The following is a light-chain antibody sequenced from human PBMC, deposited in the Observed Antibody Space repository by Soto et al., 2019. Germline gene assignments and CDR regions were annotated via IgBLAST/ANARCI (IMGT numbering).Light chain of an antibody. CDR1: SSNIGAGYD. CDR2: GNS. V-gene: IGLV1-40*01. CDR3: QSDDSSLSGDV. Sequence: QSVLTQPPSVSGAPGQRVTISCTGSSSNIGAGYDVHWYQQLPGTAPKLLIYGNSNRPSGVPDRFSGSKSGTSASLAITGLQDEDEADYYCQSDDSSLSGDVFGTGTKLTVL. J-gene: IGLJ1*01.